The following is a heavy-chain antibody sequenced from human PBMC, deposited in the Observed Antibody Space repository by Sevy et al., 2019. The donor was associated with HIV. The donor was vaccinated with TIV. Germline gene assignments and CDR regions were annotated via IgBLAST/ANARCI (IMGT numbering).Heavy chain of an antibody. CDR3: VRAMRDGSGWYGPTY. CDR2: INPNSGKT. D-gene: IGHD6-19*01. J-gene: IGHJ4*02. Sequence: ASVKVSCKASGYTFISSEVNWVRQAPGQGLEWMGWINPNSGKTGYAQKLQGRVTMTRDTSVSTVFMELSSLTSEDTATYYCVRAMRDGSGWYGPTYWGQGTLVTVSS. V-gene: IGHV1-8*01. CDR1: GYTFISSE.